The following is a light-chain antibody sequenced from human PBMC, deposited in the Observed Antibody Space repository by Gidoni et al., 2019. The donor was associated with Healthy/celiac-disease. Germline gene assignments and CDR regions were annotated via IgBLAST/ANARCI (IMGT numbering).Light chain of an antibody. CDR3: QQYYSYPSYT. CDR1: QGISSY. J-gene: IGKJ2*01. V-gene: IGKV1-8*01. CDR2: AAS. Sequence: AIRMTQSPSSFSASTGDRVTITCRASQGISSYLAWYQQKPGKAPKLLIYAASTLQSGVPSRVSGSGSGTDFTLTISCLQSEDFATYYCQQYYSYPSYTFGQGTKLEIK.